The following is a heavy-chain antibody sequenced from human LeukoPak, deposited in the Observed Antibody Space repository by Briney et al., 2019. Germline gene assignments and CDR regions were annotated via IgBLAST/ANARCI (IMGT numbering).Heavy chain of an antibody. CDR1: GFTFSSYA. D-gene: IGHD1-26*01. J-gene: IGHJ4*02. CDR3: AKDRLWAPSSIVGARY. Sequence: GGSLRLSCAASGFTFSSYAMSWVRQAPGKGLEWVSAISGSGGSTYYADSVKGRFTISRDNSKNTLYLQMNSLRAEDTAVYYWAKDRLWAPSSIVGARYWGQGTLVTVSS. V-gene: IGHV3-23*01. CDR2: ISGSGGST.